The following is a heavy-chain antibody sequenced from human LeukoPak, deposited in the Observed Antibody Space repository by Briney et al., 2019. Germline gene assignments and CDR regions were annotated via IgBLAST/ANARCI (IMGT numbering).Heavy chain of an antibody. CDR2: ISYDGSNK. Sequence: PAGSLTLSCAASGFTFSSYGMHWVCKAQGQGLEWVAVISYDGSNKYYADSVKGRFTISRDNSKNTLYLQMNSLRAEDTTVYYCAKVLYDYGDYRGGGYAFDIWGKGQWPPSLQ. D-gene: IGHD4-17*01. CDR3: AKVLYDYGDYRGGGYAFDI. J-gene: IGHJ3*02. V-gene: IGHV3-30*18. CDR1: GFTFSSYG.